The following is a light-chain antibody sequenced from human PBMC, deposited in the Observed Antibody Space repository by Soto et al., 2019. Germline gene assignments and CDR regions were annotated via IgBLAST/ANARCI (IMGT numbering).Light chain of an antibody. J-gene: IGKJ1*01. Sequence: DIHMTQSPSSLSVSVGDRVTITCRASQTISSWLAWYQQKPGKAPKLLIYKASTLKSGVPSRVSGSGSGTEFTLTISSLQPDDFATYYCQQYNTYLWTFGQGTKVDIK. CDR1: QTISSW. CDR2: KAS. CDR3: QQYNTYLWT. V-gene: IGKV1-5*03.